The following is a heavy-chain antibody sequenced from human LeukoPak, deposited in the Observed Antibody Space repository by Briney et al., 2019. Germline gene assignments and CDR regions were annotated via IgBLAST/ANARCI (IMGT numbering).Heavy chain of an antibody. CDR3: ARDGSYYGQYYFDY. Sequence: GGSLRLSCAASGFTFGPYTMNWVRQAPGKGLEWVSSITSTSRYIYYADSLKGRFTVSRDNAKSSLYPQMNSLTVEDTAVYYCARDGSYYGQYYFDYWGQGILVTVSS. D-gene: IGHD1-26*01. CDR2: ITSTSRYI. J-gene: IGHJ4*02. CDR1: GFTFGPYT. V-gene: IGHV3-21*06.